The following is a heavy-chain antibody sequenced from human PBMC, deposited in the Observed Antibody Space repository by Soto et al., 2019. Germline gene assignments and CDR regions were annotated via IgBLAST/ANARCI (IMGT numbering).Heavy chain of an antibody. CDR3: ARDDVLCDGGRCYGVTLDF. D-gene: IGHD2-15*01. Sequence: GGSLRLSCAASGFTFSSYAMSWVRQAPGKGLEWVSTISGSGGSTYYADSVKGRFTISRDSSRNTLYLQMNSLRAEDTALYYCARDDVLCDGGRCYGVTLDFRGKGTTVTVSS. CDR1: GFTFSSYA. V-gene: IGHV3-23*01. CDR2: ISGSGGST. J-gene: IGHJ6*04.